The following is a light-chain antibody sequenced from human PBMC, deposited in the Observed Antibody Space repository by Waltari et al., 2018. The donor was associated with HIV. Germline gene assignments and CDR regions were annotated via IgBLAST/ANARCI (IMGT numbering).Light chain of an antibody. J-gene: IGLJ3*02. CDR2: DTK. Sequence: QSALTQPVSVSGSPGLSITIPCLGTTNDIGLLHPVSWYRHQPDSPPQLIIFDTKSRPSGIPSRFSGSKSGTTASLTISGLQADDEGHYYCSSFSTSGSVRFGGGTKVTV. CDR3: SSFSTSGSVR. CDR1: TNDIGLLHP. V-gene: IGLV2-14*01.